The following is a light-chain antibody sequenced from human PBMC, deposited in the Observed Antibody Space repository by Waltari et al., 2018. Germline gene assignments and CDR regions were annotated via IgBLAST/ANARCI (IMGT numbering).Light chain of an antibody. Sequence: QSVLTQPPSVSGAPGQRVTISCTGSSSNIGAGYAVHWFQQLPGTAPKVLIYVTNKRPPGCPDRFSAAKSGTSASLAITVLQAEDEAEYYCQSYDSSLSGAGVFGGGTKLTVL. CDR2: VTN. CDR1: SSNIGAGYA. CDR3: QSYDSSLSGAGV. V-gene: IGLV1-40*01. J-gene: IGLJ3*02.